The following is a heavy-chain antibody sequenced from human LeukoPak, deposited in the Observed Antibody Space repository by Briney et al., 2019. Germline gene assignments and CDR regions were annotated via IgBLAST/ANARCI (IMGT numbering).Heavy chain of an antibody. CDR1: GYSISSGYD. CDR2: IYHGGST. V-gene: IGHV4-38-2*02. CDR3: ARDLRDSSGVAAV. J-gene: IGHJ6*04. Sequence: PSETLSLTCAVSGYSISSGYDWGWIRQPPGKGLEWIGSIYHGGSTYYNPSLKSRVTISVDTSKNHFSLKLSSVTAADTAVYYCARDLRDSSGVAAVWGKGTTVTVSS. D-gene: IGHD3-22*01.